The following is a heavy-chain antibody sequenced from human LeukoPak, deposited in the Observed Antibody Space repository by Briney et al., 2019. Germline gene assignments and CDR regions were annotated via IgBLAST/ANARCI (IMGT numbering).Heavy chain of an antibody. CDR3: ARDQTSREYSYGPYYYYYMDV. J-gene: IGHJ6*03. D-gene: IGHD5-18*01. CDR1: GYTFTGYY. V-gene: IGHV1-2*02. Sequence: VASVKVSCKASGYTFTGYYMHWVRQAPGQGLEWMGWINPNSGGTNYAQKFQGRVTMTRDTSISTAYMELSRLRSDDTAVYYCARDQTSREYSYGPYYYYYMDVWGKGTTVTVSS. CDR2: INPNSGGT.